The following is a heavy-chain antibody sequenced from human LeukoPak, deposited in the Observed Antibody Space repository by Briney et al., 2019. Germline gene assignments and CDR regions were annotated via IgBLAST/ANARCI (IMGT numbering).Heavy chain of an antibody. CDR3: AELGITMIGGV. J-gene: IGHJ6*04. D-gene: IGHD3-10*02. Sequence: GGSLRLSCAASGFTFSSYTMNWVRQAPGKGLEWVSSITSSSSYIYYADSLKGRFTISRDNAKNSLYLQMNSLRAEDTAVYYCAELGITMIGGVWGKGTTVTISS. CDR2: ITSSSSYI. CDR1: GFTFSSYT. V-gene: IGHV3-21*01.